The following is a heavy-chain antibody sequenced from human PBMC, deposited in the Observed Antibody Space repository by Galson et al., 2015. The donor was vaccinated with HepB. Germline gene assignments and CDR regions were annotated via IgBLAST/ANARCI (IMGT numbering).Heavy chain of an antibody. D-gene: IGHD2-2*01. V-gene: IGHV1-18*01. J-gene: IGHJ3*02. CDR3: AREAYCSSTSCLDAFDI. CDR1: GYTFTSYG. Sequence: SVKVSCKASGYTFTSYGISWVRQAPGQGLEWMGWISAYNGNTNYAQKLQGRVTMTTDTSTSTAYMELRSLRSDDTAVYYCAREAYCSSTSCLDAFDIWGQGTMVTVSS. CDR2: ISAYNGNT.